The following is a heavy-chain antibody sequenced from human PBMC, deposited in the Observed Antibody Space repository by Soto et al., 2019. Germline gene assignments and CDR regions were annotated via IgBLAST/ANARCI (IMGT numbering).Heavy chain of an antibody. CDR1: GFTVSSNY. Sequence: TVGSLRLSCAASGFTVSSNYMSWVRQAPGKGLEWLSYISGNGNTIYYADSVKGRFTVSRDNAKNLLYLQMNSLRAEDTAVYYCAASAVVAAHYWGQGALVPVSS. V-gene: IGHV3-11*01. CDR3: AASAVVAAHY. CDR2: ISGNGNTI. J-gene: IGHJ4*02. D-gene: IGHD2-15*01.